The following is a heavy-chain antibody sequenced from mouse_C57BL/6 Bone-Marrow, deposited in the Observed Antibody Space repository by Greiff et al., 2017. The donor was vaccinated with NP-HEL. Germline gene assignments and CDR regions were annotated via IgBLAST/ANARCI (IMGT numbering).Heavy chain of an antibody. Sequence: EVKLEESGGGLMQPGGSMKLSCVASGFTFSNYWMNWVRQSPEKGLEWVAQIRLKSDNYATHYAESVKGRFTISRDDSKSSVYLQMNNLRAEDTGIYYCTIRYYYGSSPYYYAMDYWGQGTSVTVSS. CDR2: IRLKSDNYAT. CDR1: GFTFSNYW. CDR3: TIRYYYGSSPYYYAMDY. J-gene: IGHJ4*01. V-gene: IGHV6-3*01. D-gene: IGHD1-1*01.